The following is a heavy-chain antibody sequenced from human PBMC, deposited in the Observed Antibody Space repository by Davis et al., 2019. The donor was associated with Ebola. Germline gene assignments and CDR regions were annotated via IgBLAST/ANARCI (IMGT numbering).Heavy chain of an antibody. J-gene: IGHJ4*02. Sequence: HTGGSLRLSCAASGFTLSSYWMHWVRQGPGKGLVWVSRINSDGSSTSYADSVKGRFTISRDNAKNTLYLQMNSLRVEDTAVYYCARDPSYYYDSSGLNTYFDYWGQGTLVTVSS. V-gene: IGHV3-74*01. CDR3: ARDPSYYYDSSGLNTYFDY. CDR2: INSDGSST. D-gene: IGHD3-22*01. CDR1: GFTLSSYW.